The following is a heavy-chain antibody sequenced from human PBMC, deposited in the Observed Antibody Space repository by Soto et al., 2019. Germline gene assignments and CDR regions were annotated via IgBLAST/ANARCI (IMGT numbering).Heavy chain of an antibody. CDR1: GGSISSYY. CDR2: IYYSGST. CDR3: ARHLVAVAGIDY. D-gene: IGHD6-19*01. J-gene: IGHJ4*02. V-gene: IGHV4-59*08. Sequence: SETLSLTCTVSGGSISSYYWSWIRQPPGKGLEWIGYIYYSGSTNYNPSLKSRVTISVDTSKNQFSLKLSSVTAADTAVYYCARHLVAVAGIDYWGQGTLVTVSS.